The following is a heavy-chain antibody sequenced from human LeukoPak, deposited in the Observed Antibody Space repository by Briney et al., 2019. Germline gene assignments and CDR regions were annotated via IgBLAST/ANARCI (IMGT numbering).Heavy chain of an antibody. J-gene: IGHJ4*02. Sequence: SETLSLTCTVSGGSISTYYWSWIRQPPGKGLEWIGYIYYSGSTNYHPSLKSRVTISVDTSKNQFSLKLSSMTATDTAVYYCARLPSAAGLDYWGQGTLVTVSP. CDR2: IYYSGST. CDR3: ARLPSAAGLDY. D-gene: IGHD6-13*01. CDR1: GGSISTYY. V-gene: IGHV4-59*08.